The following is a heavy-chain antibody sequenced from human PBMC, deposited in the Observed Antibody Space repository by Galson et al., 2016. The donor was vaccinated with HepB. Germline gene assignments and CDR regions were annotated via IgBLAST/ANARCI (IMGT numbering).Heavy chain of an antibody. D-gene: IGHD3-16*01. J-gene: IGHJ6*02. CDR1: GFTFNDYA. Sequence: SLRLSCAASGFTFNDYAMHWVRQGPGRGLEWVASISWNSDTIGYADSVKGRFTISRDNAMKSLSLKMSSLRREDTAFYYCAGGHNNSPIRVYYGLDVWGQGTAVTVSS. CDR3: AGGHNNSPIRVYYGLDV. V-gene: IGHV3-9*01. CDR2: ISWNSDTI.